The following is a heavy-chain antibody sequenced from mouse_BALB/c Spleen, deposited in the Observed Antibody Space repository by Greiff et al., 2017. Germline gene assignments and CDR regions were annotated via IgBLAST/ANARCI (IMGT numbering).Heavy chain of an antibody. CDR2: IYPGDGDT. V-gene: IGHV1-87*01. J-gene: IGHJ4*01. CDR3: ASSGTGAMDY. D-gene: IGHD4-1*01. Sequence: QVQLQQSGAELARPGASVKLSCKASGYTFTSYWMQWVKQRPGQGLEWIGAIYPGDGDTRYTQKFKGKATLTADKSSSTAYMQLSSLASEDSAVYYCASSGTGAMDYWGQGTSVTVSS. CDR1: GYTFTSYW.